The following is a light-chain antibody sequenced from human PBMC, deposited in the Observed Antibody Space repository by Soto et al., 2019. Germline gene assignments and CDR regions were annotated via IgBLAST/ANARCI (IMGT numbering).Light chain of an antibody. Sequence: DIQMTQSPSSVSASVGDRVTITCRASQTVNNWLAWYQQKPGKAPKLLIYASSTLQGGVPSRFSGSGSGTDFTLTISSLQPEDFATYVCQQANTCPLTFGGGTKVEIK. J-gene: IGKJ4*01. CDR3: QQANTCPLT. V-gene: IGKV1-12*01. CDR2: ASS. CDR1: QTVNNW.